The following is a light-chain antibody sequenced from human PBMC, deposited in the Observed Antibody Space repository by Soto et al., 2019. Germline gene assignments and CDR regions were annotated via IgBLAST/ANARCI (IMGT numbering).Light chain of an antibody. CDR2: GTS. V-gene: IGKV3D-20*02. CDR1: QSISSSY. J-gene: IGKJ3*01. CDR3: QQRSKLLLFP. Sequence: GERATLSCRASQSISSSYLAWYQQKPGQAPRLLIYGTSSRATGIPDRFSGSGSGTDFTLTISSLEPEDFAVYYCQQRSKLLLFPFGP.